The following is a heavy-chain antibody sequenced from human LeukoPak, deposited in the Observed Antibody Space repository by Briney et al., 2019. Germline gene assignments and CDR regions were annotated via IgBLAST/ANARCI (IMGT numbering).Heavy chain of an antibody. D-gene: IGHD3-22*01. CDR2: IYHSGST. CDR1: GGSISSGGYY. J-gene: IGHJ5*02. Sequence: SETLPLTCTVSGGSISSGGYYWSWIRQPPGKGLEWIGYIYHSGSTYYNPSLKSRVTISVDRSKNQFSLKLSSVTAADTAVYYCARGGDYYDSTPNWFDPWGQGTLVTVSS. V-gene: IGHV4-30-2*01. CDR3: ARGGDYYDSTPNWFDP.